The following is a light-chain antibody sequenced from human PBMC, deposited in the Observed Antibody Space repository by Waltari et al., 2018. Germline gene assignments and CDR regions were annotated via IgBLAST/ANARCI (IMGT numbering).Light chain of an antibody. J-gene: IGLJ3*02. CDR1: KSDVGFYNY. Sequence: QSALTQPASVSGSPGQSITIFCTGTKSDVGFYNYVSWYQQHPGKAPKVIIYDVIQRPSGISNRFSGSKSGNTASLTISGLQADDEADYYCKSYTGTGSWVFGGGTKLTVL. CDR2: DVI. V-gene: IGLV2-14*03. CDR3: KSYTGTGSWV.